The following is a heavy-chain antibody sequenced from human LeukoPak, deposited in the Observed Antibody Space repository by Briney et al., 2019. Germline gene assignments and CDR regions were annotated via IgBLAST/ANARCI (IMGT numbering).Heavy chain of an antibody. V-gene: IGHV4-39*07. CDR1: GGSISSSSYY. Sequence: SETLSLTCTVSGGSISSSSYYWGWIRQPPGKGLEWIGSIYYSGSTSYYPSLKSRVTISLDTSKNQFSLKLTSVTAADTAVYYCAGGPRGRSSSWMDVWGQGTTVTVSS. D-gene: IGHD6-13*01. J-gene: IGHJ6*02. CDR3: AGGPRGRSSSWMDV. CDR2: IYYSGST.